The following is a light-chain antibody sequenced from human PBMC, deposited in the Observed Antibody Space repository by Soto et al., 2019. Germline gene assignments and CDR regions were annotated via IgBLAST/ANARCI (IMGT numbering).Light chain of an antibody. J-gene: IGKJ1*01. V-gene: IGKV3-20*01. CDR1: QSVSSSY. CDR2: DAS. CDR3: QQYGFSPPWT. Sequence: EILLTQSPCTLSLSPGERATLSFSASQSVSSSYLAWYQQKPGQAPRLLIFDASSRATGIPDRFRGSGSGTDFSLPTSRLEPEDLVVYYCQQYGFSPPWTFGQGTKVDIK.